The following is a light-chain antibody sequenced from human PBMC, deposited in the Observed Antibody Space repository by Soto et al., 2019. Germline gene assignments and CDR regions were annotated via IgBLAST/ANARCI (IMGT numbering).Light chain of an antibody. CDR1: QSISSW. CDR3: QQYNSYSPYT. CDR2: RAP. J-gene: IGKJ2*01. Sequence: DIQMTQSPSTLSASVGDRVTITCRASQSISSWLAWYQQKPGKAPTLLIYRAPSLESGVPSRFSGSGSGTEFTLTISSLQPDDFATYYCQQYNSYSPYTFGQGTKLEIK. V-gene: IGKV1-5*03.